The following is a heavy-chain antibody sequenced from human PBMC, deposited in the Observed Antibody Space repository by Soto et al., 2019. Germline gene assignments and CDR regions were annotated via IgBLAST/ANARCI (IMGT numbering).Heavy chain of an antibody. CDR2: IYYSGST. CDR3: ARRGQLSDYYYYYGMDV. CDR1: GGSISSGGYY. Sequence: SETLSLTCTVSGGSISSGGYYWSWIRQHPGKGLEWIGYIYYSGSTYYNPSLKSRVTTSVDTSKNQFSLKLSSVTAADTAVYYCARRGQLSDYYYYYGMDVWGQGTTVTVSS. J-gene: IGHJ6*02. D-gene: IGHD6-6*01. V-gene: IGHV4-31*03.